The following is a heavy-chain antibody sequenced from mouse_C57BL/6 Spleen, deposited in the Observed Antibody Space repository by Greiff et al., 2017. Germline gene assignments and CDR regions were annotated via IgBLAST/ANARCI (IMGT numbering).Heavy chain of an antibody. J-gene: IGHJ2*01. CDR2: INPNYGTT. Sequence: LMESGPELVKPGASVKISCKASGYSFTDYNMNWVKQSNGKSLEWIGVINPNYGTTSYNQKFKGKATLTVDQSSSTAYMQLNSLTSEDSAVYYCARRNYYGSSLIPFDYWGQGTTLTVSS. CDR1: GYSFTDYN. CDR3: ARRNYYGSSLIPFDY. D-gene: IGHD1-1*01. V-gene: IGHV1-39*01.